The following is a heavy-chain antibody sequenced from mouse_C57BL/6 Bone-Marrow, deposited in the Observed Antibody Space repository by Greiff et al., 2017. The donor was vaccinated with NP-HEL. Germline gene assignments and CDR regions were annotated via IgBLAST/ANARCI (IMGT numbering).Heavy chain of an antibody. J-gene: IGHJ4*01. CDR3: ARDITTEEGAMDY. CDR2: ISDGGSYT. Sequence: EVKLQESGGGLVKPGGSLKLSCAASGFTFSSYAMSWVRQTPEKRLEWVATISDGGSYTYYPDNVKGRFTISRDNAKNNLYLQMSHLKSEDTAMYYCARDITTEEGAMDYWGQGTSVTVSS. D-gene: IGHD1-1*01. CDR1: GFTFSSYA. V-gene: IGHV5-4*01.